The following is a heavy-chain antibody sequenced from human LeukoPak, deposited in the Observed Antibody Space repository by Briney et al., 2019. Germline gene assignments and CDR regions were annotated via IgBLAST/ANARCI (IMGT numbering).Heavy chain of an antibody. CDR1: GHTFTSYG. CDR3: ARDLWDDFWSGYYTDYYYGMDV. Sequence: ASVKVSCKASGHTFTSYGISWVRQAPGQGLEWMGWISAYNGNTNYAQKLQGRVTITADKSTSTAYMELSSLRSEDTAVYYCARDLWDDFWSGYYTDYYYGMDVWGQGTTATVSS. D-gene: IGHD3-3*01. J-gene: IGHJ6*02. CDR2: ISAYNGNT. V-gene: IGHV1-18*01.